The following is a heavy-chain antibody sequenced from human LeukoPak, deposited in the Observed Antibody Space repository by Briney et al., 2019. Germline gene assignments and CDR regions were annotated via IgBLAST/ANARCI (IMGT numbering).Heavy chain of an antibody. CDR2: INHSGST. D-gene: IGHD6-13*01. CDR3: ARDPAQKYSSSWYAHWFDP. CDR1: GGSFSGYY. J-gene: IGHJ5*02. V-gene: IGHV4-34*01. Sequence: SETLSLTCAVYGGSFSGYYWSWIRQPPGKGLEWIGEINHSGSTNYNPSLKSRVTISVDTSKNQFSLKLSSVTAADTAVYYCARDPAQKYSSSWYAHWFDPWGQGTLVTVSS.